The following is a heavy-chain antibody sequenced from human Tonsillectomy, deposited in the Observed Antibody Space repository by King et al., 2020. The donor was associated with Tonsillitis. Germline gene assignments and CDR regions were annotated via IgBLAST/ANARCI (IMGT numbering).Heavy chain of an antibody. CDR2: ISSSSNYI. Sequence: VQLVESGGGLVKPGGSLRLSCAPSGFTFSSYTMNWVRQAPGKGLEWVSSISSSSNYIYYADSVKGRFTISRDNAKNSLYMEMSRLRAEDTAVYFCAPVFSLTVNYFDLWGQGPLVTVP. D-gene: IGHD3-22*01. CDR1: GFTFSSYT. CDR3: APVFSLTVNYFDL. J-gene: IGHJ4*02. V-gene: IGHV3-21*01.